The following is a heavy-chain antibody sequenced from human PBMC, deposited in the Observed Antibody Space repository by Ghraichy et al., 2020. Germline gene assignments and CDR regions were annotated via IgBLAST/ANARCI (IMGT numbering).Heavy chain of an antibody. CDR3: ARFCGSTSCYGLGMDV. V-gene: IGHV1-18*01. CDR2: ISAYNGNT. J-gene: IGHJ6*02. Sequence: ASVKVSCKASGYTFTSYGISWVRQAPGQGLEWMGWISAYNGNTNYAQKLQGRVTMTTDTSTSTAYMELRSLRSDDTAVYYCARFCGSTSCYGLGMDVWGQGTTVTVSS. D-gene: IGHD2-2*01. CDR1: GYTFTSYG.